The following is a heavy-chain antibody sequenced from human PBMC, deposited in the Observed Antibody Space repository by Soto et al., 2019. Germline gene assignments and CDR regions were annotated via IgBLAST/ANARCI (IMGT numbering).Heavy chain of an antibody. Sequence: EVQLLESGGGLVQPGGSLRLSCAASGFTFSSYAMSWVRQAPGKGLEWVSAISGSGGSTYYADSVKGRFTISRDNSKNTLYRQMTSLRAEDTAVYYCAKALYDYYYMAVWGKGPRSPSP. CDR1: GFTFSSYA. V-gene: IGHV3-23*01. J-gene: IGHJ6*03. CDR2: ISGSGGST. CDR3: AKALYDYYYMAV.